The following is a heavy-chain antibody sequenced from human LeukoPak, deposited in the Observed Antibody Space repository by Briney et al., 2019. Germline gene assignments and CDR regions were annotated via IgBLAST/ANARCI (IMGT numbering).Heavy chain of an antibody. Sequence: GGSLRLSCAASGFTVSNNYMSWVRQAPGKGLEWVSLIYSGGSTYYADSAKGRFTIPRDNSKNTLYLQMNSLRAEDTAVYYCASYSSLDYWGQGTLVTVSS. CDR3: ASYSSLDY. CDR1: GFTVSNNY. V-gene: IGHV3-66*01. D-gene: IGHD6-19*01. CDR2: IYSGGST. J-gene: IGHJ4*02.